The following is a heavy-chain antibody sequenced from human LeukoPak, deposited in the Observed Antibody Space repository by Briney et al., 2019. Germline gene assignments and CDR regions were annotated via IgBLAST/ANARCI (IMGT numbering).Heavy chain of an antibody. CDR1: GFTFSTYG. CDR3: ARDTEATYDY. Sequence: PGGSLRLSCAGSGFTFSTYGMSWVRQAPGKGLEWVSSISGSGRTTYYADSVKGRFTISRDNSKNTLYLQMNSLRAEDTAVYYCARDTEATYDYWGQGTLVTVSS. J-gene: IGHJ4*02. CDR2: ISGSGRTT. D-gene: IGHD5-12*01. V-gene: IGHV3-23*01.